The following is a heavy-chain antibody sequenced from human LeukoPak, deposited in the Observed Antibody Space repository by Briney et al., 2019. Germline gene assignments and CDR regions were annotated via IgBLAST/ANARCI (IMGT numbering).Heavy chain of an antibody. J-gene: IGHJ4*02. V-gene: IGHV4-59*01. CDR2: ISYSGTT. Sequence: KPSETLSLTCTVSGVSISSNYWSWIRQPPGKGLEWIGYISYSGTTGYNPSLESRVTMSVGTSKNQFSLKLTSVTAADTAVYYCARWPSTWSFDYWGQGTLVTVSS. CDR3: ARWPSTWSFDY. CDR1: GVSISSNY. D-gene: IGHD6-13*01.